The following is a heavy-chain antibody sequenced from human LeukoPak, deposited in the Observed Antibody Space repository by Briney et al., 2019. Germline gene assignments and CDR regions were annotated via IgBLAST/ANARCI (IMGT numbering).Heavy chain of an antibody. CDR1: GFTFSSYG. Sequence: PGGSLRLSCAASGFTFSSYGMHWVRQAPGKGLEWVAFIRYDGSNKYYADSVKGRFTISRDNSKNTLYLQMNSLRAEDTAVYYCAKDEDSLYYDSSDPPYYFDYWGPGTLVTVSS. CDR3: AKDEDSLYYDSSDPPYYFDY. D-gene: IGHD3-22*01. J-gene: IGHJ4*02. CDR2: IRYDGSNK. V-gene: IGHV3-30*02.